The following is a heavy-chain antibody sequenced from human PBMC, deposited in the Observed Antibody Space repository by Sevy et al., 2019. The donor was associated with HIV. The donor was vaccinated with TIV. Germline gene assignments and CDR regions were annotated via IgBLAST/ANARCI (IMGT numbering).Heavy chain of an antibody. CDR3: ARALYAYSSY. CDR1: GFTFSSFW. D-gene: IGHD4-4*01. CDR2: INQDGSGI. Sequence: GGSLRLSCAASGFTFSSFWMTWVRQAPGKGLEWVANINQDGSGIHYVDSVKGRFSISRDNAKNSLNLQMNSPRAEDTAVYYCARALYAYSSYWGQGTLVTVSS. V-gene: IGHV3-7*01. J-gene: IGHJ4*02.